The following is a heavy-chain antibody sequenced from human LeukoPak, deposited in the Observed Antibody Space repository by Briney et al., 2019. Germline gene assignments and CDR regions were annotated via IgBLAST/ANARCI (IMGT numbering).Heavy chain of an antibody. J-gene: IGHJ4*02. CDR1: GGSISSYY. V-gene: IGHV4-59*12. Sequence: SETLSLTCTVSGGSISSYYWSWIRQPPGKGLEWIGYIYYSGSTNYNPSLKSRVTISVDTSKNQFSLKLSSVTAADTAVYYCASHIVVVPAATAELYFDYWGQGTLVTVSS. CDR3: ASHIVVVPAATAELYFDY. CDR2: IYYSGST. D-gene: IGHD2-2*01.